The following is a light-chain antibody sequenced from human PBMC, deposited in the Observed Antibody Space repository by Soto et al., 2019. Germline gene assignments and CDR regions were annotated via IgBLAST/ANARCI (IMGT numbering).Light chain of an antibody. V-gene: IGLV2-11*01. CDR3: CSYAGSYTHYV. CDR1: SSDVGGYNY. CDR2: DVS. Sequence: QSALTQPRSVSGSPGQTVTISCSGTSSDVGGYNYVSWYQPHPGKAPKLMIYDVSKRPSGVXXXXSGSKSGTTASLTISGXXXEXXXXXXXCSYAGSYTHYVFGTGTKLTVL. J-gene: IGLJ1*01.